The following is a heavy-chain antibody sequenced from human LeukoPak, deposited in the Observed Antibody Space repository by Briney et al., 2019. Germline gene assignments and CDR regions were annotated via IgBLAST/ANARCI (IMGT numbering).Heavy chain of an antibody. CDR2: SFYSGST. J-gene: IGHJ6*03. D-gene: IGHD4-11*01. V-gene: IGHV4-59*01. CDR1: GGSISSYY. Sequence: SETLSLTCTVSGGSISSYYWSWIRQPPGKGLEWVGDSFYSGSTNYNPSLKSRVTISVDTSTNQFSLKLSSVTAADTAVYYCARGPPMTTVTTYYYYYMDVWGKGTTVTVSS. CDR3: ARGPPMTTVTTYYYYYMDV.